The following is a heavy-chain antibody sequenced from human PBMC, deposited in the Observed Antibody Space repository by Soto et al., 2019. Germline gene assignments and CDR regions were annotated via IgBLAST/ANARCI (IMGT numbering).Heavy chain of an antibody. CDR2: IIPIFGTA. Sequence: SVKVSCKASGGTFSSYAISWVRQAPGQGLEWMGGIIPIFGTANYAQKFQGRVTITADESTSTAYMELSSLRSEDTAVYYCAIYESSGYSYYYYGMDVWGEGTTVTVSS. J-gene: IGHJ6*04. D-gene: IGHD3-22*01. CDR3: AIYESSGYSYYYYGMDV. CDR1: GGTFSSYA. V-gene: IGHV1-69*13.